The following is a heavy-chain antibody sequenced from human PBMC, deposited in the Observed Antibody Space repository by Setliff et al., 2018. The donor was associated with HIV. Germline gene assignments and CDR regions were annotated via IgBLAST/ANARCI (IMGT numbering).Heavy chain of an antibody. CDR2: IYYRGST. CDR3: ARRDGYSYGFYFDY. D-gene: IGHD5-18*01. V-gene: IGHV4-39*01. J-gene: IGHJ4*02. CDR1: GGSISSSSYY. Sequence: SETLSLTCTVSGGSISSSSYYWGWIRQPPGKGLEWIGSIYYRGSTYYNPSLKSRVTISVDTSKNQFSLKLNSVTAADTAVYYCARRDGYSYGFYFDYWGQGTLVTVSS.